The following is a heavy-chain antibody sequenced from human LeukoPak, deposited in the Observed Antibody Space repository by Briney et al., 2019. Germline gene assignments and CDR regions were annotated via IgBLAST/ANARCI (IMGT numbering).Heavy chain of an antibody. Sequence: ASVKVSCKVSGYTLTELSMHWVRQAPGKGLEWMGGFDPEDGETIYAQKFQGRVTKTEDTSTDTAYMELSSLRSKDTAVYYCATDRPRNYGSGSYYSFDYWGQGTLVTVSS. D-gene: IGHD3-10*01. V-gene: IGHV1-24*01. CDR3: ATDRPRNYGSGSYYSFDY. J-gene: IGHJ4*02. CDR2: FDPEDGET. CDR1: GYTLTELS.